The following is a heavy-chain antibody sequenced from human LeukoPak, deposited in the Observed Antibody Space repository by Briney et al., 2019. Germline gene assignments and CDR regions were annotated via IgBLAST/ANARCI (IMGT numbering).Heavy chain of an antibody. J-gene: IGHJ3*01. D-gene: IGHD2-15*01. CDR1: GDSINSAIYC. CDR3: ARYCNAGACSMFKTFDV. V-gene: IGHV4-39*01. CDR2: ICHSGNT. Sequence: SETLSLTCTVSGDSINSAIYCWGWIRQPPGKDLEWIGTICHSGNTYYNPSLKSRVTVSVDTSKSQLSLRLNSVTAADTSVYYCARYCNAGACSMFKTFDVWGQGTMVTVSS.